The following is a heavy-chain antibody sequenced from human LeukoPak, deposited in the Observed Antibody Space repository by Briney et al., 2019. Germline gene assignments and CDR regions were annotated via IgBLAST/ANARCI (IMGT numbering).Heavy chain of an antibody. J-gene: IGHJ4*02. D-gene: IGHD3-22*01. CDR3: AKDLSRMYYYDSSGYRALDY. CDR2: IWYGGSNK. V-gene: IGHV3-30*02. CDR1: GFTFSSYG. Sequence: PGGSLRLSCAASGFTFSSYGMHWVRQAPGKGLEWVAVIWYGGSNKYYADSVKGRFTISRDNSKNTLYLQMNSLRAEDTAVFYCAKDLSRMYYYDSSGYRALDYWGQGTLVTVSS.